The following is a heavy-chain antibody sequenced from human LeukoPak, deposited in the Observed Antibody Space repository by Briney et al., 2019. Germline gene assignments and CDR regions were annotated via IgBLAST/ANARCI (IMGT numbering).Heavy chain of an antibody. D-gene: IGHD4-17*01. CDR3: AGRDGDYVSPFDY. CDR2: ISSSGSTI. CDR1: GFTFRSYG. J-gene: IGHJ4*02. Sequence: GGSLRLSCTASGFTFRSYGMTWVRQAPGKGLEWVSAISSSGSTIYYADSVKGRFTISRDNAKNSLYLQMNSLRAEDTAVYYCAGRDGDYVSPFDYWGQGTLVTVSS. V-gene: IGHV3-48*04.